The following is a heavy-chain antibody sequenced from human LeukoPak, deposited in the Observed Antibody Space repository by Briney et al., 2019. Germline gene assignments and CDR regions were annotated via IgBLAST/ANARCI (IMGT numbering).Heavy chain of an antibody. J-gene: IGHJ4*02. CDR1: GGSISSYY. CDR3: ARDLGGLGKIDY. V-gene: IGHV4-59*12. Sequence: SETLSLPCTVSGGSISSYYWSWIRQPPGKGLEWIGYIYYSGSTNYNPSLNSRVTISVDASKNQFSLKLSSVTAADTAVYYCARDLGGLGKIDYWGQGTLVTVSS. D-gene: IGHD7-27*01. CDR2: IYYSGST.